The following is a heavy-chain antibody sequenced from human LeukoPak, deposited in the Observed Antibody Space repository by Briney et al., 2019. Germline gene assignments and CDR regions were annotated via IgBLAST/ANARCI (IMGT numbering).Heavy chain of an antibody. V-gene: IGHV3-23*01. J-gene: IGHJ4*02. CDR2: ISGSDGST. Sequence: GGSLRLSCAASGFTFSSYAMSWVRQAPGKGLEWVSGISGSDGSTNYADSVKGRFTISRDNSKNTLYLQMTSLRAEDTAVYFCAKVHTSSWSHWGQGTLVTVPS. D-gene: IGHD2-2*01. CDR1: GFTFSSYA. CDR3: AKVHTSSWSH.